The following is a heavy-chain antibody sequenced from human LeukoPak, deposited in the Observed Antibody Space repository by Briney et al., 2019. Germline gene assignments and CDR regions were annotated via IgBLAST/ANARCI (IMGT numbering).Heavy chain of an antibody. Sequence: PGGSLRLSCAASGFTFSSYSMNWVRQAPGKGLEWVSYISTSSSTIYYADPVKGRFTISRDDAKNSLYLQMNSLRAEDTAVYYCAKELIILPTGTVAFDFWGQGTMVPVSS. CDR1: GFTFSSYS. CDR3: AKELIILPTGTVAFDF. CDR2: ISTSSSTI. J-gene: IGHJ3*01. D-gene: IGHD1-1*01. V-gene: IGHV3-48*04.